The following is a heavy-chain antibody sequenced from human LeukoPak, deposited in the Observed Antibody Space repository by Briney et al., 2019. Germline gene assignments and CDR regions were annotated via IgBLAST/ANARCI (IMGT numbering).Heavy chain of an antibody. D-gene: IGHD3-22*01. V-gene: IGHV1-2*02. CDR2: INANSGGT. CDR1: GYTFTGYY. Sequence: GASVKVSCKASGYTFTGYYMHWVRQAPGQGLEWMGWINANSGGTNYAQKFQGRVTMTRDTSISTAYMELSRLRSDDTAAYYCARDRNYYDSSGYYLDIWGQGTMVTVSS. J-gene: IGHJ3*02. CDR3: ARDRNYYDSSGYYLDI.